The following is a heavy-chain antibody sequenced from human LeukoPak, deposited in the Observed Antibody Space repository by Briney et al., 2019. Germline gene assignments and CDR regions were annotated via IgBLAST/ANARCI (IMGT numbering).Heavy chain of an antibody. CDR1: GYTFTSYG. V-gene: IGHV1-18*01. D-gene: IGHD3-22*01. CDR2: ISAYNGNT. Sequence: ASVKVSCTASGYTFTSYGISWVRQAPGQGLEWMGRISAYNGNTNYAQKLQGRVTMTTDTSTSTAYMELRGLRSDDTAVYYCARAPDYYYDSSGPHFDYWGQGTLVTVSS. CDR3: ARAPDYYYDSSGPHFDY. J-gene: IGHJ4*02.